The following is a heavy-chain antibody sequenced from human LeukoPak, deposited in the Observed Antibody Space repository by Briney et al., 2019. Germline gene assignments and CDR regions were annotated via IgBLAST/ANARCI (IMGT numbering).Heavy chain of an antibody. CDR2: IYYGGST. V-gene: IGHV4-39*01. CDR3: ARRSHCTGDSCYPV. J-gene: IGHJ6*02. CDR1: GDSMTSSNHY. Sequence: SETLSLTCTVSGDSMTSSNHYWVWIRQPPGKGLKGFASIYYGGSTYYNPSLKSRVTISQDTSKNQFSLKVNTVTAADTAVYHCARRSHCTGDSCYPVWGQGTTVTVSS. D-gene: IGHD2-15*01.